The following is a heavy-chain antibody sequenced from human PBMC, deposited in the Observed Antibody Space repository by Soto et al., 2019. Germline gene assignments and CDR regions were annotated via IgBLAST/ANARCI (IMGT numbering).Heavy chain of an antibody. V-gene: IGHV1-69*02. CDR2: IIPILGIA. D-gene: IGHD4-17*01. CDR3: ARAGMDYGDCCSDY. CDR1: GGTFSSYT. J-gene: IGHJ4*02. Sequence: QVQLVQSGAEVKKPGSSVKVSCKASGGTFSSYTISWVRQAPGQGLEWMGRIIPILGIANYAQKFQGRVTSTADKSTSTAYMELSSMRSEDTAVYYCARAGMDYGDCCSDYWGQGTLVTVSS.